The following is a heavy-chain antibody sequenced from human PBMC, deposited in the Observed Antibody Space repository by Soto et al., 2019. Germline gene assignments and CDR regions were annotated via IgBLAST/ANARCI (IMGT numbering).Heavy chain of an antibody. CDR1: GFTFSDHY. CDR2: IRNEPKGYTT. Sequence: GGSLRLSCAASGFTFSDHYMDWVRQAPGRGLEWVGRIRNEPKGYTTEYAASVKGRFTISRCDSENSLYLQMNNLKTEDTAVYYCVRNLAAGGTFYFDSWGQGALVTV. D-gene: IGHD6-13*01. J-gene: IGHJ4*02. V-gene: IGHV3-72*01. CDR3: VRNLAAGGTFYFDS.